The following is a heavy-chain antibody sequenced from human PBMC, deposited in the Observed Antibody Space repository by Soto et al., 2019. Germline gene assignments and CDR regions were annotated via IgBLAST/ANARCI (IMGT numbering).Heavy chain of an antibody. CDR1: GGSISTYY. CDR2: IYYSGST. D-gene: IGHD2-15*01. CDR3: ARPFCSGGSCYRGAFES. V-gene: IGHV4-59*01. J-gene: IGHJ4*02. Sequence: QVQLQESGPGLVKPSETLSLTCTVSGGSISTYYWSWIRQPPGKGLEWLGYIYYSGSTNYNPSLESRVTISVDTSKNQFSLKLSPVTAADTAVYYCARPFCSGGSCYRGAFESWGQGILVTVSS.